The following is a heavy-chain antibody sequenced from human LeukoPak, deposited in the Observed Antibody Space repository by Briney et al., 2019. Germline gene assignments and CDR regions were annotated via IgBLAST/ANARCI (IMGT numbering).Heavy chain of an antibody. CDR1: GGTFSSYA. CDR2: IIPIFGTA. D-gene: IGHD5-12*01. CDR3: ARYSGYDPNWFDP. J-gene: IGHJ5*02. Sequence: ASVKVSCKASGGTFSSYAISWVRQAPGQGLEWMGGIIPIFGTANYAQKFQGRVTIIADESTSTAYMELSSLRSDDTAVYYCARYSGYDPNWFDPWGQGTLVTVSS. V-gene: IGHV1-69*01.